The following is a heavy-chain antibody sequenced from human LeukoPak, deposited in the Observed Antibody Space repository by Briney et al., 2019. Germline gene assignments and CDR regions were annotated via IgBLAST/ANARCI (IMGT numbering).Heavy chain of an antibody. Sequence: QPGRSLRLSCAASGFTFDDYVMHWVRQAPGKGLEWVSGISWNSGSIGYADSVKGRFTISRDNAKNSLYLQMNSLRAEDMALYYCAKGSRGYSYGSFDYWGQGTLVTVSS. V-gene: IGHV3-9*03. CDR2: ISWNSGSI. J-gene: IGHJ4*02. CDR1: GFTFDDYV. D-gene: IGHD5-18*01. CDR3: AKGSRGYSYGSFDY.